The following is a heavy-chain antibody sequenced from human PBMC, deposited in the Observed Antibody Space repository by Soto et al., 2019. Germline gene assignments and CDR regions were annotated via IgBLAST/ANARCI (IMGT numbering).Heavy chain of an antibody. V-gene: IGHV4-4*07. CDR1: GCSINTFY. D-gene: IGHD5-12*01. CDR3: AREGSYSAYNFAHGIQLWSFDF. CDR2: IFSRGST. Sequence: PXETLSLTCTVAGCSINTFYWSWVRKPARKGLDWIGRIFSRGSTSFNPSLESRVAMSVDTSKNHFSLNLSSVTAADMAVYYCAREGSYSAYNFAHGIQLWSFDFWGQGALVTVSS. J-gene: IGHJ4*02.